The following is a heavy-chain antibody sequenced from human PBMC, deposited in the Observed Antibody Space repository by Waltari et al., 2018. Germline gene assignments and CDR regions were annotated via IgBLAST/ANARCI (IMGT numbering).Heavy chain of an antibody. CDR3: ASGPGKYFYYMDV. V-gene: IGHV4-4*07. J-gene: IGHJ6*03. Sequence: QVQLQESGPGLVKASETLSLTCTVPDGSIRTYYWNWVRPPAGKGLEWIGRIYTTGSPTYNPSLRSRVTMSVDASKSQFSLKLTSVTAADTAVYYCASGPGKYFYYMDVWGKGTTVTVSS. CDR1: DGSIRTYY. CDR2: IYTTGSP.